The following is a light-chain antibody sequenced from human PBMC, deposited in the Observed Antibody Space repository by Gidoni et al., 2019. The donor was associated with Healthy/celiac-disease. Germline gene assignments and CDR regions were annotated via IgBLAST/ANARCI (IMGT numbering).Light chain of an antibody. CDR2: AAS. CDR1: QGISSY. J-gene: IGKJ4*01. CDR3: QQYYSYPLT. Sequence: AIRLTQSPSSFSASTGDRVTITCRASQGISSYLAWYQQKPGKAPKLLIYAASALQSGVPSRFSGSGSGTDFTLTISSLQSEDFATYYCQQYYSYPLTFGEXTKVEIK. V-gene: IGKV1-8*01.